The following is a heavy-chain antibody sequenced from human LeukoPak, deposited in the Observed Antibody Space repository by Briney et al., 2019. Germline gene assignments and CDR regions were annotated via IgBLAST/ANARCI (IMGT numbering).Heavy chain of an antibody. D-gene: IGHD3-22*01. CDR3: AAEAAYYYDSRDAFDV. CDR2: IVVGSGNT. CDR1: GFTFTSSV. J-gene: IGHJ3*01. V-gene: IGHV1-58*01. Sequence: GASVKASCKASGFTFTSSVVQWVRQARGQRLEWIGWIVVGSGNTNYAQKFQERVTITRDMSTSLVYMELSSLRSEDTAGYYCAAEAAYYYDSRDAFDVWGQGTMVTVSS.